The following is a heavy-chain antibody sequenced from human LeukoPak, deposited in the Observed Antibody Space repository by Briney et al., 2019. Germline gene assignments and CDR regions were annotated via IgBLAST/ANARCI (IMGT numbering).Heavy chain of an antibody. CDR3: AKDSGGSEYSSSYFDY. D-gene: IGHD6-6*01. V-gene: IGHV3-30*18. CDR1: GFTFSSYG. Sequence: PGGSLRLSCAASGFTFSSYGMHRVRQAPGKGLEWVAVISYDGSNKYYADSVKGRFTISRDNSKNTLYLQMNSLRAEDTAVYYCAKDSGGSEYSSSYFDYWGQGTLVTVSS. CDR2: ISYDGSNK. J-gene: IGHJ4*02.